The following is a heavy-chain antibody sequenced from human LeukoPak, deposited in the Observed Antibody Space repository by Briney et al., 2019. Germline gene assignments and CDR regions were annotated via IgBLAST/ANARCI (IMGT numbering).Heavy chain of an antibody. CDR1: GFMFRTYG. V-gene: IGHV3-33*01. CDR2: IWYDGTNK. Sequence: PGRSLRLSCAASGFMFRTYGMQWVRQAPGKGLEWVAVIWYDGTNKYYIDSVKGRFTISRDNSKYTLYLQMNSLRAEDTAVYFCARGQHSPDYWGQGTLVTVSS. J-gene: IGHJ4*02. D-gene: IGHD2-15*01. CDR3: ARGQHSPDY.